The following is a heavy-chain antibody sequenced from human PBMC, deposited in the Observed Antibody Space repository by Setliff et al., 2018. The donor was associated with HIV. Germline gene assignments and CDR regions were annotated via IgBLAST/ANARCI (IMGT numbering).Heavy chain of an antibody. CDR3: ARAGEYYDSRNYLTRGPTAFDV. CDR2: ISYSGRT. CDR1: GGSFSGYY. V-gene: IGHV4-59*01. Sequence: SETLSLTCAVYGGSFSGYYWSWIRQPPGKGLEWIGYISYSGRTDYNSSLKNRITMSVDTSNNQFSLKMTSVTAADTAVYYCARAGEYYDSRNYLTRGPTAFDVWGQGTVVTVSS. J-gene: IGHJ3*01. D-gene: IGHD3-16*01.